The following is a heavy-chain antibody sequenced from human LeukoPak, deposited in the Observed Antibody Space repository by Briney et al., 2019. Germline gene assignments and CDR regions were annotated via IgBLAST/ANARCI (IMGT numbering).Heavy chain of an antibody. CDR2: TYLSGTT. J-gene: IGHJ4*02. V-gene: IGHV4-4*02. CDR3: ARGQIFDY. CDR1: GDSINSLDL. Sequence: SETLSLTCTVSGDSINSLDLWSWVRQPPGKGLEWIGETYLSGTTHSNPSVKSRVTISIDKSKNQFFLNLSSVTAADTAVYYCARGQIFDYWGQGTLVTVSS.